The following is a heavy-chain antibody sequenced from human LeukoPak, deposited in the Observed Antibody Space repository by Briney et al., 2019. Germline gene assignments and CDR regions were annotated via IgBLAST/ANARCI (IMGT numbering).Heavy chain of an antibody. J-gene: IGHJ4*02. CDR2: ISYDGSNK. V-gene: IGHV3-30-3*01. CDR3: ARESNWNLDY. CDR1: GFTFSSYA. D-gene: IGHD1-20*01. Sequence: RAGGSLRLSCAASGFTFSSYAMHWVRQAPGKGLEWVAVISYDGSNKYHADSVKGRFTISRDNSKNTLYLQMNSLRAEDTAVYYCARESNWNLDYWGQGTLVTVSS.